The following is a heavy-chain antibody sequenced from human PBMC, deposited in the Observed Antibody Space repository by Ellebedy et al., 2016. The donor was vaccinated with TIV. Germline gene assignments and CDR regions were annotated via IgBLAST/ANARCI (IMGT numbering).Heavy chain of an antibody. CDR2: INTGNDNT. CDR3: ATRVWQDPMDV. J-gene: IGHJ6*02. V-gene: IGHV1-3*04. Sequence: ASVKVSCXASGHSFTSYGIHWVRQAPGQSLEWMGWINTGNDNTKYSQKLQGRVTITRDYMELSGLMSEDTAVYYCATRVWQDPMDVWGQGTTVTVSS. D-gene: IGHD2-21*01. CDR1: GHSFTSYG.